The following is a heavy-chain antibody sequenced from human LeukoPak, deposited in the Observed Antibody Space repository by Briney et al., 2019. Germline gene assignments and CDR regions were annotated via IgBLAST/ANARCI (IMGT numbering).Heavy chain of an antibody. D-gene: IGHD2-8*01. V-gene: IGHV1-18*03. CDR2: ISAYDGRT. Sequence: ASVTVSCKASGYSFTSYGISWVRQAPGQGLEWMGWISAYDGRTNYAQNLQGRVIMTTDTSTGTAYMELRSLRSDDMAVYYCARGGHCTNGVCYTFKYWGQGTLVTVSS. J-gene: IGHJ4*02. CDR3: ARGGHCTNGVCYTFKY. CDR1: GYSFTSYG.